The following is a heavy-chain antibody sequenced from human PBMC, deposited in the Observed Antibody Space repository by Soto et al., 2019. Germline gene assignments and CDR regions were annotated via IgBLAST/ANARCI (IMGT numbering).Heavy chain of an antibody. D-gene: IGHD3-10*01. Sequence: PTLDKSTQTLTLTCTFSGFSFRTNGEGVGWVRQPPGKAVKWLALIYSNDDKRFSSSLKSRLTITKGTSKNLGVLTMTNMVPVSRATYYFIKRRGTTLYVKAVGAQRSTV. CDR2: IYSNDDK. J-gene: IGHJ6*02. V-gene: IGHV2-5*01. CDR1: GFSFRTNGEG. CDR3: IKRRGTTLYVKAV.